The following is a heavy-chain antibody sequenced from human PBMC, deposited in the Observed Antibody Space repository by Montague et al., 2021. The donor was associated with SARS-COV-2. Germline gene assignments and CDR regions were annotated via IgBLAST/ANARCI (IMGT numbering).Heavy chain of an antibody. V-gene: IGHV4-39*01. D-gene: IGHD4-23*01. CDR2: IYSALYSDAES. CDR1: GHAIKSNPYS. CDR3: ARLVWKDYGGNYFDY. Sequence: SQTLSLTCSVSGHAIKSNPYSWAWIHQPPGKGLEWVGRIYSALYSDAESWYNPSLKSRVTISVDTSKNQFSLNLTSVAATDTAVYYCARLVWKDYGGNYFDYWGQGTLVTVSS. J-gene: IGHJ4*02.